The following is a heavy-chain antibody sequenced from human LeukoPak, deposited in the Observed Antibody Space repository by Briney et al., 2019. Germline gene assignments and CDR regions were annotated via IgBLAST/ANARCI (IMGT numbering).Heavy chain of an antibody. D-gene: IGHD3-16*01. CDR2: IYYSGST. J-gene: IGHJ6*02. CDR3: ARQGPSLITFYYYGMDV. V-gene: IGHV4-59*08. CDR1: GGSISSYY. Sequence: SETLSLTCTVSGGSISSYYWSWIRQPPGEGLEWIGYIYYSGSTNYNPSLKSRVTISVDTSKNQFSLKLRSVTAADTAVYYCARQGPSLITFYYYGMDVWGQGTTVTVSS.